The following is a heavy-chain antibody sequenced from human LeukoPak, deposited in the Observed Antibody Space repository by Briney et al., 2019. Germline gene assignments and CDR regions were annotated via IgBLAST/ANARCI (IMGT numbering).Heavy chain of an antibody. CDR1: GFTFSTYF. D-gene: IGHD2-2*02. Sequence: GGSLRLSCAASGFTFSTYFMNWVRQAPGKGLEWVSSISSSSSYIYYADSVKGRFTISRDNAKNSLYLQMNSLRAEDTAVYYCARARYSPLPDYWGQGTLVTVSS. J-gene: IGHJ4*02. CDR3: ARARYSPLPDY. CDR2: ISSSSSYI. V-gene: IGHV3-21*01.